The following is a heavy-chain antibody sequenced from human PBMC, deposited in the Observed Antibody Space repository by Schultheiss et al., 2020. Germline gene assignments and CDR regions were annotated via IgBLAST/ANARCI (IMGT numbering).Heavy chain of an antibody. D-gene: IGHD3-22*01. J-gene: IGHJ3*02. Sequence: SETLSLTCTVSGDSISGYYWSWIRQPPGKGLEWIGYIYYSGSTNYNPSLKSRVTISVDTSKNQFSLKLSSVTAADTAVYYCATFYYYDSRDAFDIWGQGTMVTVSS. CDR3: ATFYYYDSRDAFDI. CDR2: IYYSGST. V-gene: IGHV4-59*01. CDR1: GDSISGYY.